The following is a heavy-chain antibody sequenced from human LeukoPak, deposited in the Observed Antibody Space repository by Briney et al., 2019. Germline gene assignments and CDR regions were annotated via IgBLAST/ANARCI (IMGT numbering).Heavy chain of an antibody. CDR1: GGSISSSSYY. V-gene: IGHV4-39*07. CDR3: ARDTRRYYDSSGPVDY. D-gene: IGHD3-22*01. Sequence: SETLSLTCTVSGGSISSSSYYWGWIRQPPGKGLEWIGSIYYSGSTYYNPSLKSRVTISVDTSKNQFSLKLSSVTAADTAVYYCARDTRRYYDSSGPVDYWGQGTLVTVFS. CDR2: IYYSGST. J-gene: IGHJ4*02.